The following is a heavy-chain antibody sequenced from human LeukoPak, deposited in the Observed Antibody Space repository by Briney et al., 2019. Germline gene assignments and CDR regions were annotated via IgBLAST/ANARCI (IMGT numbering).Heavy chain of an antibody. V-gene: IGHV3-74*01. Sequence: TGGSLRLSCAASGFTFSNAWMSWVRQGPGKGLVWVSRIYSDGSRTTYADSVKGRFTISGDNAKNTLYLQMNRLRAEDTAVYYCARSGRGGAFDIWGQGTMVTVSS. J-gene: IGHJ3*02. CDR1: GFTFSNAW. D-gene: IGHD1-26*01. CDR3: ARSGRGGAFDI. CDR2: IYSDGSRT.